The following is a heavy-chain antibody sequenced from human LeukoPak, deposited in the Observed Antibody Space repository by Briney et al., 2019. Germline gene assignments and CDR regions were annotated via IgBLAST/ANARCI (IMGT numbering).Heavy chain of an antibody. Sequence: SETLSLTRAVSGYSISSGYYWGWIRQPPGKGLEWIGSIYHSGSTYYNPSLKSRVTISVDTSKNQFSLKLSSVTAADTAVYYCARDMMWFGELSQGSYYFDYWGQGTLVTVSS. V-gene: IGHV4-38-2*02. CDR1: GYSISSGYY. CDR3: ARDMMWFGELSQGSYYFDY. J-gene: IGHJ4*02. CDR2: IYHSGST. D-gene: IGHD3-10*01.